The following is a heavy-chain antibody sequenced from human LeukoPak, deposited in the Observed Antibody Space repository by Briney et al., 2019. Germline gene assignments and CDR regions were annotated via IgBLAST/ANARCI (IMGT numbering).Heavy chain of an antibody. D-gene: IGHD5-12*01. CDR3: AKDRGGYGTGLGFDY. J-gene: IGHJ4*02. CDR1: GFTFSSYA. V-gene: IGHV3-23*01. CDR2: ISGSGGST. Sequence: GGSLRLSCAASGFTFSSYAMSWVRQAPGKGLEGVSAISGSGGSTYYADSVKGRSTISRDNHKNTLYLQMNSLRAEDTAVYYCAKDRGGYGTGLGFDYWGQGTLVTVSS.